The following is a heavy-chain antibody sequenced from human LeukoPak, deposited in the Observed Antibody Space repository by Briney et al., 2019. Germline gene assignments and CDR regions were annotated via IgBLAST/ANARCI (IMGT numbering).Heavy chain of an antibody. J-gene: IGHJ4*02. V-gene: IGHV3-7*01. CDR3: ARAYGSLPVLDY. D-gene: IGHD3-10*01. CDR1: GFTFSTYR. CDR2: IKQDGSEK. Sequence: PGGSLRLSCAASGFTFSTYRMSWVRPAPGKGLEWVANIKQDGSEKHYVDSVKGRFTISRDNAKNTLYLQMNSLRAEDTAVYYCARAYGSLPVLDYWGQGTLVTVSS.